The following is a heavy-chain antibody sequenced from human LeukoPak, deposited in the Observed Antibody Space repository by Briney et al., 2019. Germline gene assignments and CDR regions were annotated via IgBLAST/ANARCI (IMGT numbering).Heavy chain of an antibody. Sequence: PSETLSLTCTVSGGSISSYYWSWIRQPPGKGLEWIGYIYYSGSTNYNPSLKSRVTISVDTSKNQFSLKLSSVTAADTAVYYCARVRGYSYGYGAYYFDYWGQGTLVTVSS. J-gene: IGHJ4*02. CDR1: GGSISSYY. D-gene: IGHD5-18*01. CDR3: ARVRGYSYGYGAYYFDY. CDR2: IYYSGST. V-gene: IGHV4-59*12.